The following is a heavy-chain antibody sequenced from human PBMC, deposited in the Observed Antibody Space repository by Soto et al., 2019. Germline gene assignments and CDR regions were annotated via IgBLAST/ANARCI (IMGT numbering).Heavy chain of an antibody. CDR2: IYYSGST. CDR3: ARATHRLDCSSTSCYGNYYYYMDV. Sequence: SETLSLTCTVSGGSISSYYWSWIRQPPGKGLEWIGYIYYSGSTNYNPSLKSRVTISVDTSKNQFSLKLSAVTAADTAVYYWARATHRLDCSSTSCYGNYYYYMDVWGKGTTVTVSS. CDR1: GGSISSYY. D-gene: IGHD2-2*01. V-gene: IGHV4-59*01. J-gene: IGHJ6*03.